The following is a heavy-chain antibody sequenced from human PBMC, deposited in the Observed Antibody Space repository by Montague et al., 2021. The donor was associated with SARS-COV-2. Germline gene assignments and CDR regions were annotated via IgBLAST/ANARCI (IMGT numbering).Heavy chain of an antibody. D-gene: IGHD3-10*01. V-gene: IGHV3-74*01. CDR2: IKPDGTST. CDR1: GFTFRSYW. J-gene: IGHJ4*02. CDR3: VRPLWFGDSDYYFDS. Sequence: SLRLSCAASGFTFRSYWMHWVRQVPGRGLVWVSRIKPDGTSTNYAASVQGRFTISRDNAKNTLSLQMNNLRAEDTAIYYCVRPLWFGDSDYYFDSWGQGPRSPSPQ.